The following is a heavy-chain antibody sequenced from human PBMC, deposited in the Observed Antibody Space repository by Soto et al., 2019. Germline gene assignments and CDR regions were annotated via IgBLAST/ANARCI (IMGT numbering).Heavy chain of an antibody. V-gene: IGHV4-4*07. J-gene: IGHJ5*02. CDR1: NGSISNYY. D-gene: IGHD6-25*01. Sequence: QVQLQESGPGLVKPSETLSLSCTVSNGSISNYYWNWIRRPAGKGLEWIGRVYSRGSASYNPSLRSRVTMSVDTATNQFSLKLNSATAADTAVYYCAISGHKESWFDPWGQGTLVTVSS. CDR3: AISGHKESWFDP. CDR2: VYSRGSA.